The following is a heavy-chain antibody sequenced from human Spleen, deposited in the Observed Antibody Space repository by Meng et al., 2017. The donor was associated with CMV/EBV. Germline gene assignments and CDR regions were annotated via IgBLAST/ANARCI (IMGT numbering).Heavy chain of an antibody. Sequence: GESLKISCAASGFTFSSYEMNWVRQAPGKGLEWVSYISSSGNIKYYADSVKGRFTISRDNAQNSLYLEMNSLRAEDTAVYFCARDNEPQYYYESSACAYWGQGALVTVSS. CDR2: ISSSGNIK. V-gene: IGHV3-48*03. D-gene: IGHD3-22*01. CDR1: GFTFSSYE. J-gene: IGHJ4*02. CDR3: ARDNEPQYYYESSACAY.